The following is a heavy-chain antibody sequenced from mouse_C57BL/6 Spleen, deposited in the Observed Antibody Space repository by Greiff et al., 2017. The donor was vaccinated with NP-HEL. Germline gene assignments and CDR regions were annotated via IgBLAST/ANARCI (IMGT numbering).Heavy chain of an antibody. CDR3: ARESLTTVVAYRYFDV. D-gene: IGHD1-1*01. CDR1: GYTFTSYW. Sequence: QVQLQQPGAELVRPGSSVKLSCKASGYTFTSYWMHWVKQRPIQGLEWIGNIDPSDSETHYNQKFKDKATLTVDKSSSTAYMQLSSLTSEDSAVYYCARESLTTVVAYRYFDVWGTGTTVTVSS. V-gene: IGHV1-52*01. CDR2: IDPSDSET. J-gene: IGHJ1*03.